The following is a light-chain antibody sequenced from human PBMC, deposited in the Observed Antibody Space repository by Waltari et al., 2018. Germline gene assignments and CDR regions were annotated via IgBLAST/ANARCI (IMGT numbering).Light chain of an antibody. J-gene: IGLJ3*02. CDR1: NIGSKS. V-gene: IGLV3-21*02. CDR2: DDS. Sequence: SYVLTQPPSVSVAPGQTARITCGGNNIGSKSVHWYQQKPGQAPVLVVYDDSDRPSGGPGRVSGSSSGNTATLTISRVEAGDEADYYCQVWDGSSDHWVFGGGTKLTVL. CDR3: QVWDGSSDHWV.